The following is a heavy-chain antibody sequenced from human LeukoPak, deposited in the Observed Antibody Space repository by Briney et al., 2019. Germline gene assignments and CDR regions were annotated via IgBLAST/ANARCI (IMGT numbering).Heavy chain of an antibody. J-gene: IGHJ6*02. CDR1: GYTLTELS. D-gene: IGHD3-3*02. CDR2: FDPEDRET. CDR3: ATESHFWSGYPQSAHYYYGMDV. V-gene: IGHV1-24*01. Sequence: ASVKVSCKVSGYTLTELSRHWVRQAPGKGLEWMGGFDPEDRETIYAQKFQGRVTMTEDTSTDPAYMELSSLRSEDTAVYYCATESHFWSGYPQSAHYYYGMDVWGQGTTVTVSS.